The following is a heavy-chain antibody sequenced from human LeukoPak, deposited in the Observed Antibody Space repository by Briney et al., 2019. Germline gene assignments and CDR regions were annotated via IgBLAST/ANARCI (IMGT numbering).Heavy chain of an antibody. CDR2: ISNTGGST. J-gene: IGHJ1*01. CDR3: AQQVGYCSSGSCYLTY. D-gene: IGHD2-15*01. CDR1: GFSFNTYA. Sequence: GGSLRLSCAASGFSFNTYAMSWVRQAPRKGLEWVSAISNTGGSTYYADSVKGRFTISRDKSKNTLSLQMNSLRAEDTAVYYCAQQVGYCSSGSCYLTYWGQGTLVTVSS. V-gene: IGHV3-23*01.